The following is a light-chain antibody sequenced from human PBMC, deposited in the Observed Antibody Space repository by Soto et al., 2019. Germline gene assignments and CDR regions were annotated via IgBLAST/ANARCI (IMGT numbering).Light chain of an antibody. J-gene: IGKJ4*01. CDR1: QRVSSSY. CDR2: GAS. CDR3: QQYGSSPFT. V-gene: IGKV3-20*01. Sequence: EVVLTQSPGTLSLSPGEGATLSCKATQRVSSSYLAWYQQKPGQAPRLLIYGASSRATGIPDRFSGSGSGTDFMRTISRLEPEDFAVYFCQQYGSSPFTFGGGTKVEI.